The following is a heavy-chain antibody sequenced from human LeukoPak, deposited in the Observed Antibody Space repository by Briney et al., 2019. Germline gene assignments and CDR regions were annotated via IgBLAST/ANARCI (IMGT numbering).Heavy chain of an antibody. D-gene: IGHD3-22*01. J-gene: IGHJ5*02. V-gene: IGHV5-51*01. CDR3: ARRGEYYDSSGYYYDERFDP. CDR2: IYPGDSDT. CDR1: GYNFTSYW. Sequence: GESLKISCKGSGYNFTSYWIGWVRQMPGKGLEWMGIIYPGDSDTRYSPSFQGQVTISADKSISTAYLQWSSLKASDTAMYYCARRGEYYDSSGYYYDERFDPWGQGTLVTVSS.